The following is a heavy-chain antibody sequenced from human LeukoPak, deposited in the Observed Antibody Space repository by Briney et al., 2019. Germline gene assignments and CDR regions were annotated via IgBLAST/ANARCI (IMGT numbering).Heavy chain of an antibody. CDR2: IYPDGST. Sequence: SETLSLTCAVSGDSISGSNWWTWVRQPPGKGLDWIGEIYPDGSTNYSPSLKSRVAISMDKSKSQFSLNLTSVTAADTAIYYCASAYYDYAFDIWGQGTMVTVSS. J-gene: IGHJ3*02. CDR3: ASAYYDYAFDI. V-gene: IGHV4-4*02. CDR1: GDSISGSNW. D-gene: IGHD3-9*01.